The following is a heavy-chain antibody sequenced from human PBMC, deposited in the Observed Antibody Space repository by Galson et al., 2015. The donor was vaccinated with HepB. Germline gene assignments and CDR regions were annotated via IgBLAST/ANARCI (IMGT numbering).Heavy chain of an antibody. Sequence: ETLSLTCTVPGGSISSYYWSWIRQPPGKGLEWIGYIYYSGSTNYNPSLKSRVTISVDTSKNQFSLKLSSVTAADTAVYYCARDAGYYDILTGYYYYGMDVWGQGTTVTVSS. J-gene: IGHJ6*02. V-gene: IGHV4-59*01. CDR2: IYYSGST. CDR1: GGSISSYY. CDR3: ARDAGYYDILTGYYYYGMDV. D-gene: IGHD3-9*01.